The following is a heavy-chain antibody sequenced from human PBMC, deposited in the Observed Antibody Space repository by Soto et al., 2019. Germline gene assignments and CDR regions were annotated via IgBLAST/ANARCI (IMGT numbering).Heavy chain of an antibody. V-gene: IGHV4-4*07. D-gene: IGHD6-19*01. J-gene: IGHJ4*02. CDR2: IYTSGST. CDR3: ARSNSSGWYYFDY. Sequence: PSETLSLTCTASGGSISSYSWSWIRQPAGKGLEWIGRIYTSGSTNYNPSLKSRVTMSVDTSKNQFSLKPSSVTAADTAVYYCARSNSSGWYYFDYWGQGTLVTVSS. CDR1: GGSISSYS.